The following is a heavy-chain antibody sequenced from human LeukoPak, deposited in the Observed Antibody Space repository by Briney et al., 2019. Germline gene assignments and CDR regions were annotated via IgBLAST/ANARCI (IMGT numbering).Heavy chain of an antibody. CDR2: IGSDGVDT. D-gene: IGHD4-11*01. CDR1: GFTFSTYS. V-gene: IGHV3-23*01. Sequence: GGSLRLSCTAAGFTFSTYSMGWARQAPGKGLEWLSGIGSDGVDTFYADSAKGRFTISRDNSKNTVYLQMNSLRAEDTAVYYCAKDRLTTVTLDYWGQGTLVTVSS. CDR3: AKDRLTTVTLDY. J-gene: IGHJ4*02.